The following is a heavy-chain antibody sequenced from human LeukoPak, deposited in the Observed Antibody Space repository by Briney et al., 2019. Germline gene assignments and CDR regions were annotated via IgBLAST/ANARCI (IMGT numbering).Heavy chain of an antibody. D-gene: IGHD3-22*01. Sequence: SVTVSCKASGGTFSSYAISWVRQAPGQGREWMGRIIPILGIANYAQKFEGRVTITADKSTSTAYMELSSLRSEDTAVYYCASDNDYYDSSGYFYYFDYWGQGTLVTVSS. J-gene: IGHJ4*02. V-gene: IGHV1-69*04. CDR1: GGTFSSYA. CDR3: ASDNDYYDSSGYFYYFDY. CDR2: IIPILGIA.